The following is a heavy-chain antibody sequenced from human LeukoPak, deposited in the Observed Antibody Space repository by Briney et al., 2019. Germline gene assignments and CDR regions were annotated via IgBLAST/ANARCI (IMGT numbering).Heavy chain of an antibody. CDR3: ARMGGYSGYATH. D-gene: IGHD5-12*01. CDR1: GGSISSYY. CDR2: IHYSGST. V-gene: IGHV4-59*08. Sequence: SETLSLTCTVSGGSISSYYWSWIRQPPGKGLEWIGYIHYSGSTNYNPSLKSRVTISLDTSNNQFSLKLSSVTAADTAVYYCARMGGYSGYATHWGQGTLVTVS. J-gene: IGHJ4*02.